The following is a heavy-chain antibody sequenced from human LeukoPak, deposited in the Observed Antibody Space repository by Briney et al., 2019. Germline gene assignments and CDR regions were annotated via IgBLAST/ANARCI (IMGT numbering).Heavy chain of an antibody. J-gene: IGHJ4*02. D-gene: IGHD2-15*01. CDR2: VSSSDNII. CDR3: AKDQWGGSSFYCDY. Sequence: GGSLRLSCAASGFTFSDYDMSWIRQAPGKGLEWVSYVSSSDNIIYYADSVKGRFTISRDNAKNSLYLQMNSLRVEDTAVYYCAKDQWGGSSFYCDYWGQGTLVTVSS. CDR1: GFTFSDYD. V-gene: IGHV3-11*01.